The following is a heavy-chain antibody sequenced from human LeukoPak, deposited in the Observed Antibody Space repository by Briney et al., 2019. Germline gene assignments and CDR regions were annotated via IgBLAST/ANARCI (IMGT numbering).Heavy chain of an antibody. D-gene: IGHD6-6*01. Sequence: GESLKISCKGSGYSFTSYWSGWVRQMPGKGREWMGIIYPGDSDTTYSPSFQGQVTISADKSINTAYLQWSSLKASDTAMYYCARYSSGSYYYYMDVWGKGTTVTVSS. CDR2: IYPGDSDT. V-gene: IGHV5-51*01. CDR3: ARYSSGSYYYYMDV. CDR1: GYSFTSYW. J-gene: IGHJ6*03.